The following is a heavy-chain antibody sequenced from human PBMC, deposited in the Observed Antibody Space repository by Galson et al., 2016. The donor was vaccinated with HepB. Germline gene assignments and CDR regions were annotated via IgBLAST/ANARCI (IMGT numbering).Heavy chain of an antibody. CDR1: GFSFSNYG. Sequence: SLRLSCAASGFSFSNYGVHWVRQAPGKGLEWVAVISYDGGHKNYADSVKGRFTISRGHWKNTLYLQMNSLRAEDTAVYFCTKDMEKQQLVSLNFDYWGQGTSVTVSA. CDR3: TKDMEKQQLVSLNFDY. V-gene: IGHV3-30*18. CDR2: ISYDGGHK. J-gene: IGHJ4*02. D-gene: IGHD6-6*01.